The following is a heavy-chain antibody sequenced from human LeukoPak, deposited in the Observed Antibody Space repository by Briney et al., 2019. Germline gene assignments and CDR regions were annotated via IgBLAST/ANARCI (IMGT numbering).Heavy chain of an antibody. Sequence: SETLSLTCTVSGGSISSYYWGWIRQPPGKGLEWIGSIYYSGSTYYNPSLKSRVTISVDTSKNQFSLKLSSVTAADTAVYYCARKANGIAVAANWGQGTLVTVSS. CDR3: ARKANGIAVAAN. J-gene: IGHJ4*02. V-gene: IGHV4-39*07. D-gene: IGHD6-19*01. CDR2: IYYSGST. CDR1: GGSISSYY.